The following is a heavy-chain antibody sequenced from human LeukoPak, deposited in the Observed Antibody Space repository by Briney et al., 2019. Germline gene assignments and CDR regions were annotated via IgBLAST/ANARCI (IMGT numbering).Heavy chain of an antibody. J-gene: IGHJ4*02. V-gene: IGHV4-59*01. CDR1: GGCHTHYY. Sequence: SETLSLTCSVSGGCHTHYYWTWMRQPPRKGLELIGYIYHSGSTKYNPSLNSRVSISIYTSKNHFSLKLSSVTAADTAVYYCARGQWLPVFDFWRQGILVTVSS. CDR3: ARGQWLPVFDF. D-gene: IGHD3-22*01. CDR2: IYHSGST.